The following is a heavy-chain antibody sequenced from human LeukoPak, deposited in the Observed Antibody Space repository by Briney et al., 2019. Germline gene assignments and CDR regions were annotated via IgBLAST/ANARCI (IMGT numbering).Heavy chain of an antibody. J-gene: IGHJ4*02. CDR2: ISSSGSTI. D-gene: IGHD2-2*01. CDR3: ARGRDIVVVPAAPAVDY. CDR1: GFTFSDYY. Sequence: GGSLRLSCAASGFTFSDYYMSWLRQAPGKGLEWVSYISSSGSTIYYADSVKGRFTISRDNAKNSLYLQMNSLRAEDTAVYYCARGRDIVVVPAAPAVDYRGQGTLVTVSS. V-gene: IGHV3-11*04.